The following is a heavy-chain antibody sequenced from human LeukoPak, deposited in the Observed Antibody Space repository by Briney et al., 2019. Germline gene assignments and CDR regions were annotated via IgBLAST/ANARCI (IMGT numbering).Heavy chain of an antibody. V-gene: IGHV4-59*11. Sequence: PSETLSLTCNVSSGSIRSHYWSWIRQPPGKRLEWIGYIYYSGSTNFNPSLKSRVTISVDTSKSQFSLKLSSVTAADTAVYYCALSIAARLGDFDYWGQGTLVTVSS. J-gene: IGHJ4*02. CDR2: IYYSGST. CDR1: SGSIRSHY. CDR3: ALSIAARLGDFDY. D-gene: IGHD6-6*01.